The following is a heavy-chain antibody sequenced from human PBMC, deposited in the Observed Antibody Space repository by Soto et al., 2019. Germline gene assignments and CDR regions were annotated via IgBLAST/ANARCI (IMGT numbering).Heavy chain of an antibody. CDR2: IGASGAGT. J-gene: IGHJ4*02. D-gene: IGHD1-26*01. Sequence: EVPLLESGGGLVQPGGSLSLSCAGSGFTFSSYAMSWVRQAPGKGLEWVSGIGASGAGTYYADSVKGRFTISRDNSKNTLHLQMNSLRAEDTAVYYCALRKTGSYFDYWGQGTLVTVSS. CDR1: GFTFSSYA. CDR3: ALRKTGSYFDY. V-gene: IGHV3-23*01.